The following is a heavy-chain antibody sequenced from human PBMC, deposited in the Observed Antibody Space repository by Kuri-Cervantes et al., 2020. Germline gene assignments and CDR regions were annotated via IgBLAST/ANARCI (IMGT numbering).Heavy chain of an antibody. CDR3: ASTVAAAGQNWFDP. J-gene: IGHJ5*02. V-gene: IGHV4-34*01. Sequence: SETLSLTCAVYGGSFSGNYWTWIRQPPGKGLEWIGEIKHSGSTNYNPSLKSRVTISVDTSKNQFSLKLSSVTAADTAVYYCASTVAAAGQNWFDPWGQGTLVTVSS. CDR1: GGSFSGNY. CDR2: IKHSGST. D-gene: IGHD6-13*01.